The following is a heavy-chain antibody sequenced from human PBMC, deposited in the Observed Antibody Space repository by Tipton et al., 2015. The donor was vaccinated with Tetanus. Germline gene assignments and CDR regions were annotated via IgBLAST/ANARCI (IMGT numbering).Heavy chain of an antibody. Sequence: GLVKPSETLSLTCTVSGGSMSNNYWSWIRHLPGKGLEWIGYIYYTGNTYYNPSLKSRVTISVDTSNNQFTLRLISVTAADTAVYYCARADYNLARKGPFDSWGQGTQVIVS. J-gene: IGHJ4*02. CDR3: ARADYNLARKGPFDS. CDR1: GGSMSNNY. D-gene: IGHD5-12*01. V-gene: IGHV4-59*06. CDR2: IYYTGNT.